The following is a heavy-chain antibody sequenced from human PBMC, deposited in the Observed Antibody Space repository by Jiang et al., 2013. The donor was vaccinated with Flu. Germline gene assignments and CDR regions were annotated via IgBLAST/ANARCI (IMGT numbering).Heavy chain of an antibody. CDR2: IYWNDDK. V-gene: IGHV2-5*01. J-gene: IGHJ5*02. CDR1: GFSLSTGGLG. Sequence: PTQTLTLTCTFSGFSLSTGGLGVGWIRQPPGKALEWLALIYWNDDKAYSPSLKSRLTITKDTSKNQVVLSMTNMDPMDTATYYCAQRLPAAGFFRAGWFDPWGQGTLVTVSS. D-gene: IGHD6-13*01. CDR3: AQRLPAAGFFRAGWFDP.